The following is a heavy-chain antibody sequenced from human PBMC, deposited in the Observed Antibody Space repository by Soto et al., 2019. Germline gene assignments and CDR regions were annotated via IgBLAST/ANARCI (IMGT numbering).Heavy chain of an antibody. J-gene: IGHJ4*02. CDR2: IYHGGGT. V-gene: IGHV4-4*02. CDR1: GGSISSRDW. CDR3: ATGNVDSMLES. Sequence: KSSETLSLTCSVSGGSISSRDWWTWVRQAPGKGLEWIGKIYHGGGTNFSPSLRGRVNISIDKSRKFFSLTLNSVTAADTAIYFCATGNVDSMLESWGRGTLVTVSS. D-gene: IGHD3-3*01.